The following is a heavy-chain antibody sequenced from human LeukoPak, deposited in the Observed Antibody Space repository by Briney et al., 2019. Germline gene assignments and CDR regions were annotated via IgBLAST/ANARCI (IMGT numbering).Heavy chain of an antibody. J-gene: IGHJ4*02. CDR1: GYTFTGYY. CDR2: INPNSGGT. V-gene: IGHV1-2*02. D-gene: IGHD6-19*01. CDR3: ARELDGIAVAGTGEDY. Sequence: ASVKVSCRAFGYTFTGYYMHWVRQAPGQGLEWMGWINPNSGGTNYAQKFQGRVTMTRDTSISTAYMELSRLRSDGTAVYYCARELDGIAVAGTGEDYWGQGTLVTVSS.